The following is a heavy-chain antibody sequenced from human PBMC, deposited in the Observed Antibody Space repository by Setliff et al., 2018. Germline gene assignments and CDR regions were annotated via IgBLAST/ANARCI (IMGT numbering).Heavy chain of an antibody. J-gene: IGHJ4*02. D-gene: IGHD5-18*01. Sequence: ASVKVSCQAPGYTCRNYAFAWVRQAPGQGLEWVGWISVYNGDTNYAQKFQGRVTLTTDTSTSTAYMELRSLTSDDSAFYYCARAPSVELVTIRTNSWFTYWGQGTLVTVS. V-gene: IGHV1-18*01. CDR2: ISVYNGDT. CDR3: ARAPSVELVTIRTNSWFTY. CDR1: GYTCRNYA.